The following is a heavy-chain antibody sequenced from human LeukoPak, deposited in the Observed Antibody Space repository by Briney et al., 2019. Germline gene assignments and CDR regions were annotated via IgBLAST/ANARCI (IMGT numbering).Heavy chain of an antibody. Sequence: GGSLRLSCAASGFTVSSNYMSWVRQAPGKGLEWVSVIYSGGSTYYADSVKGRFTISRDNSKNTLYLQMNSLRAEDTAVYYCARERWDYYDSSGYYYVSYYYYGMDVWGQGTTVTVSS. CDR3: ARERWDYYDSSGYYYVSYYYYGMDV. CDR1: GFTVSSNY. CDR2: IYSGGST. J-gene: IGHJ6*02. V-gene: IGHV3-53*01. D-gene: IGHD3-22*01.